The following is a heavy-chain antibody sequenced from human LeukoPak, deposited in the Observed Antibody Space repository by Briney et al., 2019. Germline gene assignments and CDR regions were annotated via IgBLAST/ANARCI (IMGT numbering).Heavy chain of an antibody. V-gene: IGHV4-30-4*01. CDR3: ARASFERCSGGSCYANWFDP. Sequence: PSQTLSLTCTVSGGSISSGDYYWSWIRQPPGKGLEWIGYIYYSGSTYYNPSLKSRVTISVDTSKNQFSLKLSSVTAADTAVYYCARASFERCSGGSCYANWFDPWGQGTLVTVSS. CDR2: IYYSGST. CDR1: GGSISSGDYY. D-gene: IGHD2-15*01. J-gene: IGHJ5*02.